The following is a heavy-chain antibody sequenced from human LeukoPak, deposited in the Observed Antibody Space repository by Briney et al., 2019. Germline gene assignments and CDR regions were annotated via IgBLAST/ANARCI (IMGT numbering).Heavy chain of an antibody. D-gene: IGHD1-26*01. CDR1: GYTFTSYG. CDR2: INAYNGNT. V-gene: IGHV1-18*01. J-gene: IGHJ3*02. CDR3: ARDSGSPDAFDI. Sequence: ASVKVSCKASGYTFTSYGMSWVRQAPGQGLEWMGWINAYNGNTNYAQKLQGRVTMTTDTSTSTAYMELRSLRSDDTAVYYCARDSGSPDAFDIWGQGTMVTVSS.